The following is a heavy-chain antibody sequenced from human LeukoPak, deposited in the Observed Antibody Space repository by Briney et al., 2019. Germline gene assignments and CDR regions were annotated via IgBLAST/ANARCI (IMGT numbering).Heavy chain of an antibody. Sequence: ASVKVFCKASGDTFRIYTISWVRHAPGQGLEWMGRIIPILGIANYAQKFQRRVTITADKSTSTAYMELRSLRSEDTAVYYCARSPGAAILYFDYWGQGTLVTVSS. CDR2: IIPILGIA. CDR3: ARSPGAAILYFDY. V-gene: IGHV1-69*02. D-gene: IGHD2-2*02. CDR1: GDTFRIYT. J-gene: IGHJ4*02.